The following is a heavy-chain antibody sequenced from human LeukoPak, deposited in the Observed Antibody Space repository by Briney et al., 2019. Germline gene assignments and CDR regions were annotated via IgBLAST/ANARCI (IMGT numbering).Heavy chain of an antibody. V-gene: IGHV4-34*01. J-gene: IGHJ6*03. CDR2: IYHIGST. CDR1: GDSITTYY. Sequence: PSETLSLTCTVSGDSITTYYWNWIRQPPGKGLEWIGEIYHIGSTDYNPSLKSRVTISVDTSKNQFSLKLSSVTAADTAVYYCAREINGLLWFGEEYYMDVWGKGTTVTISS. CDR3: AREINGLLWFGEEYYMDV. D-gene: IGHD3-10*01.